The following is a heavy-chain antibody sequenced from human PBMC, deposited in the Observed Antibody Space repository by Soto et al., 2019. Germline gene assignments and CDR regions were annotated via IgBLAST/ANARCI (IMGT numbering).Heavy chain of an antibody. Sequence: SETLSLTCTVSGDSISSGKYYWNWIRHHPGKGLEWIGYIYSSGSTYYNPSLKSRVTLSVDTSQNQFSLKVNSVTAADTAVYHCARDGTYTYGLFDSWGQGTLVTVSS. D-gene: IGHD5-18*01. V-gene: IGHV4-31*03. CDR2: IYSSGST. CDR3: ARDGTYTYGLFDS. J-gene: IGHJ4*02. CDR1: GDSISSGKYY.